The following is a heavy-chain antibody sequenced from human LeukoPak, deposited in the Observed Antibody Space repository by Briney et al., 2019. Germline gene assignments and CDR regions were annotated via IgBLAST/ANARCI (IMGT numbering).Heavy chain of an antibody. V-gene: IGHV3-23*01. CDR3: AKDVEYYDFWSGHAFDI. CDR1: GFTFSSYA. Sequence: GGSLRLSCAASGFTFSSYAMSWVRQAPGKGLEWVSAISGSGGSTYYADSVKGRFTISRDNSKNTLYLQMDSLRAEDRAVYYCAKDVEYYDFWSGHAFDIWGQGTMVTVSS. J-gene: IGHJ3*02. CDR2: ISGSGGST. D-gene: IGHD3-3*01.